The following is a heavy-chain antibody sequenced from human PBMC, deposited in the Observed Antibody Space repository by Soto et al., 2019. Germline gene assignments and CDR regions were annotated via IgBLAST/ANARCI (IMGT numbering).Heavy chain of an antibody. Sequence: PGESLKISCKGSGYRFTNYWIGWVRQMPGKGLEWMGIIYPGDSDTRYSPTFQGQVTISADKSISTAYLQWSSLKASDTAIYYCARTSTNWFDPWGQGTLVTVSS. V-gene: IGHV5-51*01. CDR1: GYRFTNYW. CDR2: IYPGDSDT. D-gene: IGHD4-17*01. J-gene: IGHJ5*02. CDR3: ARTSTNWFDP.